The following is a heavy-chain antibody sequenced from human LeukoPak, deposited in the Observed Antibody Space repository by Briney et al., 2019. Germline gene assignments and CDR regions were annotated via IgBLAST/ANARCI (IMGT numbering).Heavy chain of an antibody. Sequence: GGSLRLSCAASGFTFSDYYMNWIRQAPGKGLEWVSYISSSSSYTNYADSVKGRFTISRDNAKNSLYLQMNSLRAEDTAVYYCASDDGSGRIDYWGQGTLVTVSS. V-gene: IGHV3-11*06. D-gene: IGHD3-10*01. CDR3: ASDDGSGRIDY. J-gene: IGHJ4*02. CDR2: ISSSSSYT. CDR1: GFTFSDYY.